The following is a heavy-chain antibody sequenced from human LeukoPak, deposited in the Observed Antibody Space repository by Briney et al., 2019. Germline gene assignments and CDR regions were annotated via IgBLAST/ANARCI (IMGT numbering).Heavy chain of an antibody. CDR2: ISGDEIWT. CDR1: GFTLSNHW. V-gene: IGHV3-74*01. D-gene: IGHD3-22*01. J-gene: IGHJ4*02. CDR3: ARSVYDSGGYYRVLDY. Sequence: GGSLRLSCAASGFTLSNHWMHWVRQVPGKGLVWVSRISGDEIWTSYADSVKGRFIISRDNAKDTLYLQMNSLRTEDTAAYYCARSVYDSGGYYRVLDYWGQGTLVTVSS.